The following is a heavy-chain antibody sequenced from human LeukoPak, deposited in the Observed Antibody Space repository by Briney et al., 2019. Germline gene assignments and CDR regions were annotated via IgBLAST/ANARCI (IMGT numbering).Heavy chain of an antibody. CDR1: GGSISSSSYY. CDR3: ARGVVPAAIYFQH. Sequence: KPSETLSLTCTVSGGSISSSSYYWGWIRQPPGKGLEWIGSIYYSGSTYYNPSLKSRVTISVDTSKNQFSLKLSSVTAADTAVYYCARGVVPAAIYFQHWGQGTLVTVSS. CDR2: IYYSGST. J-gene: IGHJ1*01. D-gene: IGHD2-2*01. V-gene: IGHV4-39*07.